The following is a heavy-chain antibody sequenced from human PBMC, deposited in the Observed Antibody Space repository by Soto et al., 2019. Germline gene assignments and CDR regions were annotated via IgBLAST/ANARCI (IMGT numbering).Heavy chain of an antibody. D-gene: IGHD3-3*01. J-gene: IGHJ3*02. CDR2: INPATGAA. CDR3: ARGGGVGVAGSAAFDM. CDR1: GYPVTAYY. Sequence: QLHLVQSGAVVKKPGASVTVSCSASGYPVTAYYMHWVRQAPGRGLEWMGGINPATGAAKYTQTFPGRVTMARDTATSTVFKEPSGLTSEDTAVFYCARGGGVGVAGSAAFDMWGQGTLVTVSS. V-gene: IGHV1-2*02.